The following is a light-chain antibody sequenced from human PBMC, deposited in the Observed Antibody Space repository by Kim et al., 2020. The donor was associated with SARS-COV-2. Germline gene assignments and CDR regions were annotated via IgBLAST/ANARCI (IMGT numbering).Light chain of an antibody. V-gene: IGKV1-5*03. Sequence: SASVGDTPTITCRASQNVQNWVAWYQQKPGQVPKLLVEKASHLQSGVPPRFSGSGFGSHFTLTITTLQPDDFASYYCQQYHTGSTFGQGTKVDIK. CDR3: QQYHTGST. CDR2: KAS. CDR1: QNVQNW. J-gene: IGKJ1*01.